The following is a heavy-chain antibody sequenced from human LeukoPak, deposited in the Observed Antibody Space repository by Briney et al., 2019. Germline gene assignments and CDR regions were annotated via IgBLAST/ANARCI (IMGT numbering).Heavy chain of an antibody. CDR2: IWYDGTTK. CDR1: GFVFSTYG. Sequence: GRSLRLSCAASGFVFSTYGIHWVRQAPGKGLEWVAGIWYDGTTKYYADSVKGRFTISRDNSKNTVSLQMDSLRAEDTAVYSCARAPDYGDYVGYFDFRGQGAQVTVSS. D-gene: IGHD4-17*01. J-gene: IGHJ4*02. V-gene: IGHV3-33*01. CDR3: ARAPDYGDYVGYFDF.